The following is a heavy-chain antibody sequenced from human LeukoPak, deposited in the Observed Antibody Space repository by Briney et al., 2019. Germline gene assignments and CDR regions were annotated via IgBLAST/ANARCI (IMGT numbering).Heavy chain of an antibody. J-gene: IGHJ3*02. CDR1: GFTFSSYW. V-gene: IGHV3-74*01. CDR2: INSDGSST. D-gene: IGHD3-9*01. Sequence: GGSLRLSCAASGFTFSSYWMHWVRQAPGKGLVWVSRINSDGSSTSYADSVKGRFTISRDNAKNTLHLQMNSLRAEDTAVYYCAREPDILTGYDAFDIWGQGTMVTVSS. CDR3: AREPDILTGYDAFDI.